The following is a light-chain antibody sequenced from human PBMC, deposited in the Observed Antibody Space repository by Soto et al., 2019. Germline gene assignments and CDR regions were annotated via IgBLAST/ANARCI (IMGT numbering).Light chain of an antibody. J-gene: IGLJ3*02. CDR3: CSSAGGFTWV. Sequence: QSALTQPASVSGSPGQSITISCTGTSSDFGAYNSVSWCQQRPGKAPKLIIFYVSQRPSGVPDRFSASKSGNTASLTISGLQAEDEADYYCCSSAGGFTWVFGGGTKLTVL. CDR1: SSDFGAYNS. V-gene: IGLV2-11*01. CDR2: YVS.